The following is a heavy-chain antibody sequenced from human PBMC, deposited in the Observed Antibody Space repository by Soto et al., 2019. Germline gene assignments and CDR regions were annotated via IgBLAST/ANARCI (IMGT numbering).Heavy chain of an antibody. Sequence: EVQRVESGGGLVQPGGSLRLSCAASGFTVSANYLSWVRQAPGKGLEWVSVINTGGRTDYADSVKGRFSISRDNSKNTLYLQMNSLRVEDTAVYYCARVPGGDFFDYWGQGTLVAVSS. D-gene: IGHD2-21*02. CDR1: GFTVSANY. CDR3: ARVPGGDFFDY. CDR2: INTGGRT. J-gene: IGHJ4*02. V-gene: IGHV3-66*01.